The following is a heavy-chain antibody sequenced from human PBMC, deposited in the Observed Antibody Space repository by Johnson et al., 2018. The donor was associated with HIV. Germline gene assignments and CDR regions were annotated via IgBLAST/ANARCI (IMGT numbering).Heavy chain of an antibody. D-gene: IGHD1-1*01. CDR1: GFPFTNNA. J-gene: IGHJ3*02. CDR2: ISNDGTNT. Sequence: QVQLVESGGGVVQPGRSLRLSCVASGFPFTNNAIHWVRQAPGQGLEWVAVISNDGTNTYYADSVKGRFTISRDNSKNTLYLQMNSLRAEDTAVYYCARDVTAGNDAFDIWGQGTMVTVSS. CDR3: ARDVTAGNDAFDI. V-gene: IGHV3-30*04.